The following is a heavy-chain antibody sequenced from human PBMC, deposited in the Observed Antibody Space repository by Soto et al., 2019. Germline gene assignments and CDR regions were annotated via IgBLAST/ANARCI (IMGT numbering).Heavy chain of an antibody. CDR1: GYTFTSYA. J-gene: IGHJ3*02. CDR2: INAENGNT. CDR3: ARDGDNYSNAFDI. Sequence: ASVKSSCKASGYTFTSYAMHWVRQAPGQRLEWMGWINAENGNTKYSQKFQGRVTITRDTSASTAYMELSSLRSEDTAVYYCARDGDNYSNAFDIWGQGTMVTVSS. D-gene: IGHD2-21*01. V-gene: IGHV1-3*01.